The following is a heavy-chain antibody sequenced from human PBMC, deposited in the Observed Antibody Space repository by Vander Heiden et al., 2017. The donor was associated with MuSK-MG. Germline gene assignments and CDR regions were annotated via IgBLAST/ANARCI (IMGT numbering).Heavy chain of an antibody. CDR3: ARGGKDSSGYYGYYYYYMDV. Sequence: QVQLVESGGGLVKPGGSLRLSCVASGFTFSDYYMSGMRQAPGEGLEWVSYISSSGSNIYYADSVKGRFTISRDNAKNSLYLQMNSLRAEDTAVYYCARGGKDSSGYYGYYYYYMDVWGKGTTVTVSS. D-gene: IGHD3-22*01. J-gene: IGHJ6*03. V-gene: IGHV3-11*04. CDR2: ISSSGSNI. CDR1: GFTFSDYY.